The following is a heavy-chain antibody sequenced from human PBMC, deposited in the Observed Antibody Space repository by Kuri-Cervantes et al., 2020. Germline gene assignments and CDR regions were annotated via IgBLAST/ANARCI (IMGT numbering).Heavy chain of an antibody. J-gene: IGHJ4*02. CDR1: GFTFSSYW. D-gene: IGHD1-26*01. CDR2: IKQDGSEK. CDR3: ARDWYSGSYYSDY. Sequence: GGSLRLSCAASGFTFSSYWMSWVRQAPGKGLEWVANIKQDGSEKYYVDSVKGRFTISRDNAKNSLYLQMNSLRAEDTAVYYCARDWYSGSYYSDYWGQGTLVTVSS. V-gene: IGHV3-7*01.